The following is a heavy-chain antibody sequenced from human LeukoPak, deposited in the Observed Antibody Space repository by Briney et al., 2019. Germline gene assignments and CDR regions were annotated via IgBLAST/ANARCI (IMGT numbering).Heavy chain of an antibody. CDR3: AKGGYDILTGYLD. V-gene: IGHV3-30*02. CDR1: RFTFSSYG. CDR2: IRYDGSNK. D-gene: IGHD3-9*01. Sequence: GGSLRLSCAASRFTFSSYGMHWVRRAPGKGLEWVAFIRYDGSNKYYADSVKGRFTISRDNSKNTLYLQMDSLRAEDTAVYYCAKGGYDILTGYLDWGQGTLVTVSS. J-gene: IGHJ4*02.